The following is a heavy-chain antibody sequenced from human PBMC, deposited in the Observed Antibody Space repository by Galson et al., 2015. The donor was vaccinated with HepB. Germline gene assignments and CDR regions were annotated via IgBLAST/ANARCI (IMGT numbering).Heavy chain of an antibody. CDR3: ARLTRVSGSYSYFDY. Sequence: SLRLSCAASRFTFSSYSIIWVRQAPGKGLEWVSYISSRSSTIYYADSVRGRFTISRDNAKNSLYLQMDSLRAEDTAVYYCARLTRVSGSYSYFDYWGQGTLVTVSS. V-gene: IGHV3-48*01. CDR1: RFTFSSYS. J-gene: IGHJ4*02. D-gene: IGHD1-26*01. CDR2: ISSRSSTI.